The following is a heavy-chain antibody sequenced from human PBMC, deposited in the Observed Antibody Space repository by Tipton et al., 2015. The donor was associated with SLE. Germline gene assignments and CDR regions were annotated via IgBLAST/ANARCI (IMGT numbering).Heavy chain of an antibody. D-gene: IGHD6-19*01. V-gene: IGHV3-53*04. CDR2: IYSGGST. Sequence: GSLRLSCAASGFTFSSYAMHWVRQAPGKGLEWVSVIYSGGSTYYADSVKGRFTISRHNSKNTLYLQMNSLRAEDTAVYYCASGLSSSGWLGYWGQGTLVTVSS. J-gene: IGHJ4*02. CDR1: GFTFSSYA. CDR3: ASGLSSSGWLGY.